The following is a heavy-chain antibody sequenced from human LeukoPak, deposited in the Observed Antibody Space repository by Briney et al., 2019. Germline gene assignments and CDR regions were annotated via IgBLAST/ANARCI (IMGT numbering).Heavy chain of an antibody. CDR2: INPNSGGT. Sequence: ASVKVSCKASGYTFTGYYMHWVRQAPGQGLEWMGRINPNSGGTNYAQKFQGSVTMTRDTSISTAYMELSRLRSDDTAVYYCARPVLKGYDNCGYWGQGTLVTVSS. CDR1: GYTFTGYY. CDR3: ARPVLKGYDNCGY. J-gene: IGHJ4*02. V-gene: IGHV1-2*06. D-gene: IGHD1-20*01.